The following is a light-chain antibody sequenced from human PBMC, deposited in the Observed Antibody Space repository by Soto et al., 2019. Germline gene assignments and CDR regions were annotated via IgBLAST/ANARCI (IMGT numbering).Light chain of an antibody. CDR1: SRDVGSYNL. CDR3: CSYADSSNFG. V-gene: IGLV2-23*03. CDR2: EGS. Sequence: QSVLTQPASVSGSPGQSITISCTGISRDVGSYNLVSGYQQHPGKAPKLMLYEGSKRPSGVSNRYSGSKSGNTASLTVSGLKTEDEADYCCCSYADSSNFGLGGGHKRTVL. J-gene: IGLJ2*01.